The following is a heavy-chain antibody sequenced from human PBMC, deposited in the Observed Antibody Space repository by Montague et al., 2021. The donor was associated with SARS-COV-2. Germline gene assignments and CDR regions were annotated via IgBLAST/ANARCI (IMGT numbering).Heavy chain of an antibody. V-gene: IGHV4-59*08. Sequence: ETQSLTCTVSGGSLNNYFWSWIRQPPGKGLEWVGYISDSGSTKYNPSLQSRVTISVDTARNQFSLKLLSVTAADTAFYYCARVDSSGPGEYWGQGILVSVSS. J-gene: IGHJ4*02. CDR1: GGSLNNYF. CDR3: ARVDSSGPGEY. D-gene: IGHD3-22*01. CDR2: ISDSGST.